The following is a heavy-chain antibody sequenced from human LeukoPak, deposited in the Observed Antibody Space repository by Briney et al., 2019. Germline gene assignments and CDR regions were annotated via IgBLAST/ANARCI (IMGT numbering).Heavy chain of an antibody. V-gene: IGHV3-23*01. CDR2: ISGSGGST. D-gene: IGHD2-15*01. CDR3: AKDPGYCSGGSCQGDY. CDR1: GFTFSDYA. Sequence: RGSLRLSCAVSGFTFSDYAMSWVRQAPGKGLEWVSHISGSGGSTYYADSVKGQFTISRDNSKNTLYLQMNSLRAEDTAVYYCAKDPGYCSGGSCQGDYWGQGTLVTVSS. J-gene: IGHJ4*02.